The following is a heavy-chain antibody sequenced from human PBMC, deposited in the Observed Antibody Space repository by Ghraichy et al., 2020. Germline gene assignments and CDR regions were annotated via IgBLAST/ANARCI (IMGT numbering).Heavy chain of an antibody. D-gene: IGHD3-10*01. CDR1: GFTFSSYW. J-gene: IGHJ4*02. Sequence: GESLNISCAASGFTFSSYWMSWVRQAPGKGLEWVANIKQDGSEKYYVDSVKGRFTISRDNAKNSLYLQMNSLRAEDTAVYYCASGRNGSGRYYFDYWGQGTLVTVSS. CDR2: IKQDGSEK. V-gene: IGHV3-7*01. CDR3: ASGRNGSGRYYFDY.